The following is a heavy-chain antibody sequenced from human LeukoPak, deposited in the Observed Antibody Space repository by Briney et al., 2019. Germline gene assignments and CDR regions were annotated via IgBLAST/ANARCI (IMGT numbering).Heavy chain of an antibody. CDR3: ARSAGGVWAAFDM. Sequence: SETLSLTCAVPGGSISSNWWSWGRQPPGKGLEWIGEMYHSGSTNYNPSLKSRVTISVDKSKNQFSLKLSSVTAADTAVYYCARSAGGVWAAFDMWGPGTMVTVSS. J-gene: IGHJ3*02. D-gene: IGHD1-26*01. CDR2: MYHSGST. CDR1: GGSISSNW. V-gene: IGHV4-4*02.